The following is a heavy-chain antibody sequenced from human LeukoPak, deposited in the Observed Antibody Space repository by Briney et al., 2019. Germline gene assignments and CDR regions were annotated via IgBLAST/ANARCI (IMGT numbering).Heavy chain of an antibody. D-gene: IGHD5-12*01. CDR1: GGSISSGSYY. Sequence: SETLSLTCTVSGGSISSGSYYWSWFRQPAEKGLEWIGRIYTSGSTYYNPSLKSRVTISADTSKNQFSLNVSSVTAADTAVYYCTRATSSYFYYMDVWGKGTTVTISS. J-gene: IGHJ6*03. V-gene: IGHV4-61*02. CDR2: IYTSGST. CDR3: TRATSSYFYYMDV.